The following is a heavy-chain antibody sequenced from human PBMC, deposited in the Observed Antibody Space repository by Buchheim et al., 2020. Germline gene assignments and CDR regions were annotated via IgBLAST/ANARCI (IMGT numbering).Heavy chain of an antibody. CDR1: GGSISSGDYY. J-gene: IGHJ4*02. D-gene: IGHD2-2*01. V-gene: IGHV4-30-4*01. CDR2: IYYSGST. Sequence: QVQLQESGPGLVKPSQTLSLTCTVSGGSISSGDYYWSWIRQPPGKGLEWIGYIYYSGSTYYNPSLKSRVTISVDTSKNQFSLKLSSVTAADTAVYYCARVKEDIVVVPAAMFDYWGQGTLVTVSS. CDR3: ARVKEDIVVVPAAMFDY.